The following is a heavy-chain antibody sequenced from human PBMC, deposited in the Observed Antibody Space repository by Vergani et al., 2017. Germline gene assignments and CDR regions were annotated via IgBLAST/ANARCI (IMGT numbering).Heavy chain of an antibody. CDR2: ISSSSSYI. CDR1: GFTFSSYS. Sequence: EVQLVESGGGLVKPGGSLRLSCAASGFTFSSYSMNWVRQAPGKGLEWVSSISSSSSYIYYADSGKGRFTISRDNAKNSLYLQMNSLRAEDTAVYYCARDSPALGGNSCLDYWGQGTLVTVSS. CDR3: ARDSPALGGNSCLDY. D-gene: IGHD4-23*01. J-gene: IGHJ4*02. V-gene: IGHV3-21*01.